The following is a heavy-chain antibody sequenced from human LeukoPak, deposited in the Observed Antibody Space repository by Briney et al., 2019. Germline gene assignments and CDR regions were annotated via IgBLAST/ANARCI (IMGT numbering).Heavy chain of an antibody. D-gene: IGHD3-3*01. J-gene: IGHJ2*01. V-gene: IGHV3-7*03. CDR2: IKQDGSEK. CDR3: ARAEWSNWYFDL. CDR1: GFTFSTYW. Sequence: PGGSLRLSCAASGFTFSTYWVNWVRQAPGKGLQWVANIKQDGSEKYYVDSVKGRFTLSRDSAKNSLYLQMNSLRAEDTAVYYCARAEWSNWYFDLWGRGTLVTVSS.